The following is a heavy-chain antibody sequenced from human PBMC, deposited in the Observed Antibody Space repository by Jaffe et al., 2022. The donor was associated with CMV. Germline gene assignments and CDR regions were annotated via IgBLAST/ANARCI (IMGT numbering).Heavy chain of an antibody. Sequence: EVQLVQSGAEVKKPGESLRISCKGSGYSFTSYWISWVRQMPGKGLEWMGRIDPSDSYTNYSPSFQGHVTISADKSISTAYLQWSSLKASDTAMYYCARHPIAAHLYDAFDIWGQGTMVTVSS. J-gene: IGHJ3*02. CDR2: IDPSDSYT. CDR3: ARHPIAAHLYDAFDI. CDR1: GYSFTSYW. D-gene: IGHD6-25*01. V-gene: IGHV5-10-1*03.